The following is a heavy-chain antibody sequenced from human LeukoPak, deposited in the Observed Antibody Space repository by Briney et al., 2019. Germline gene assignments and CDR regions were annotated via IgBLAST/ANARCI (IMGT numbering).Heavy chain of an antibody. Sequence: GGSLRLSCAASGFPISNYWMNWVRQAPGEGLEWVANINQDGSVEHYVDSVKGRFTISRDNTKNSLYLQMTTLRAEDTAVYYCARDCCASGSHDSWGHGGPASVSS. V-gene: IGHV3-7*04. D-gene: IGHD3-10*01. CDR2: INQDGSVE. J-gene: IGHJ5*01. CDR1: GFPISNYW. CDR3: ARDCCASGSHDS.